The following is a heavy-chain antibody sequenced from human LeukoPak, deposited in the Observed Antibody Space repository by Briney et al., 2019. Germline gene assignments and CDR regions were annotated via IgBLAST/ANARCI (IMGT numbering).Heavy chain of an antibody. CDR1: GYTFSRYG. J-gene: IGHJ4*02. CDR3: GRDWDWHVQF. Sequence: ASVKVSCKTSGYTFSRYGFSWVRQAPGRGLEWIGWIGVFNGNRNYAKSVQGRITLTADTSTNTTYMELRSLTSDDTAVYFCGRDWDWHVQFWGQGTLITVSS. CDR2: IGVFNGNR. D-gene: IGHD1-26*01. V-gene: IGHV1-18*01.